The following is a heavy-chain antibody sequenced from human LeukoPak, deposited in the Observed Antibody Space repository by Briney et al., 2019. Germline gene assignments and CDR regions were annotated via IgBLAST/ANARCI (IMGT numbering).Heavy chain of an antibody. D-gene: IGHD3-9*01. CDR1: GYTFTSYG. J-gene: IGHJ4*02. CDR2: ISAYNGNT. V-gene: IGHV1-18*01. CDR3: AREKYDILTGYYNRAGCFDY. Sequence: ASVKVSCKASGYTFTSYGISWVRQAPGQGLEWMGWISAYNGNTNYAQKLQGRVTMTTDTSTSTAYMELRSLRSDDTAVYYCAREKYDILTGYYNRAGCFDYWGQGTLVTVSS.